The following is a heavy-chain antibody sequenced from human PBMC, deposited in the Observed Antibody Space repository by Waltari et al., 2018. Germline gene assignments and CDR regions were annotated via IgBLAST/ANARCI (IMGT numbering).Heavy chain of an antibody. Sequence: EVQLVESGGGLVQPGGSLRLSCAASGFTFSNYWMTWVRQAPGKGLEWVANIKQDGSEIYYGDSVKGRFTISRDNAKNSLFLQMNSLRAEDTAIYYCASDGVSSEYRGQGTLVTVSS. V-gene: IGHV3-7*01. CDR2: IKQDGSEI. CDR1: GFTFSNYW. D-gene: IGHD3-3*01. J-gene: IGHJ4*02. CDR3: ASDGVSSEY.